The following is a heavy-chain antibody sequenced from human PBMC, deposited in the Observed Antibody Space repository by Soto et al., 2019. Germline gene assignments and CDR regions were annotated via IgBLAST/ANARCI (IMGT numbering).Heavy chain of an antibody. J-gene: IGHJ6*02. CDR1: GFTFTSSA. D-gene: IGHD6-13*01. CDR2: IVVGSGNT. Sequence: QMQLVQSGPEVKKPGTSVKVSCKASGFTFTSSAVQWVRQARGQRLEWIGWIVVGSGNTNYAQKFQERVTITRDMSTSTAYMELSSLRSKDTAVYYCAADEPYSSSWLAYYYGMDVWGQGTTVTVSS. V-gene: IGHV1-58*01. CDR3: AADEPYSSSWLAYYYGMDV.